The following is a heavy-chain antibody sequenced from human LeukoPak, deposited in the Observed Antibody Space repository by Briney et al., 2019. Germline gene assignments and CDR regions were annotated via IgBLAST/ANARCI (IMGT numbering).Heavy chain of an antibody. J-gene: IGHJ4*02. CDR3: ARALSSSRQAFDY. V-gene: IGHV3-21*01. CDR1: GFTFSSYS. Sequence: GGSLRLSCAASGFTFSSYSMNWVRQAPGKGLEWVSSISSSSSYIYYADSVKGRFTISRDNAKNSLYLQMNSLRAEETAVYYCARALSSSRQAFDYWGQGTLVTVSS. D-gene: IGHD6-6*01. CDR2: ISSSSSYI.